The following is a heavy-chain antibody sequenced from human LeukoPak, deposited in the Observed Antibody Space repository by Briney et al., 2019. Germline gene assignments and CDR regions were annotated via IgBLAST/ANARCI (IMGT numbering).Heavy chain of an antibody. CDR2: ISSSSSTI. CDR1: GFTFSSYS. J-gene: IGHJ4*02. Sequence: GGSLRLSCAASGFTFSSYSMNWVRQAPGKGLEWVSYISSSSSTIYYADSVKGRFTISRDNAKNSLYLQMNSLRAEDTAVYYCARPGRGTAYWGQGTLVTVSS. CDR3: ARPGRGTAY. V-gene: IGHV3-48*04. D-gene: IGHD3-16*01.